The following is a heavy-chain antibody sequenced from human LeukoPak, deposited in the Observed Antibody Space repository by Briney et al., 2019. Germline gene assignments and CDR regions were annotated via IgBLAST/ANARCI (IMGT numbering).Heavy chain of an antibody. CDR2: INRSGST. V-gene: IGHV4-34*01. D-gene: IGHD2-21*01. J-gene: IGHJ4*02. Sequence: SETLSLTCAVYGGSFSGYYWSWIRQPPGKGLEWIGEINRSGSTNYNPSLKSRVTISVDTSKNQFSLKLSSVTAADTAVYYCARPYRAYSGGNWGYWGQGTLVTVSS. CDR3: ARPYRAYSGGNWGY. CDR1: GGSFSGYY.